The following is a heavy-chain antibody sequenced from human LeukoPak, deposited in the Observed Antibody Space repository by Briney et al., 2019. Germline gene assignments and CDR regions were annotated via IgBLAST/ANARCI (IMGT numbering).Heavy chain of an antibody. CDR1: GGSISSGSLY. CDR3: ARGRIGGSGSY. J-gene: IGHJ4*02. Sequence: PSQTLSLTCTVSGGSISSGSLYWSWIRQPAGQGLEWIGRIFTTGSTEYNPSLKSRVTISVDTSKNQFSLKLSSVTAADTAVYYCARGRIGGSGSYWGQGTLVTVSS. CDR2: IFTTGST. V-gene: IGHV4-61*02. D-gene: IGHD1-26*01.